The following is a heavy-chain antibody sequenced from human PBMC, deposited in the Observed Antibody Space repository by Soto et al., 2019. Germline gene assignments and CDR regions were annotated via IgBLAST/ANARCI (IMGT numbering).Heavy chain of an antibody. CDR1: GFTFSSYW. D-gene: IGHD5-18*01. CDR2: INVDGSEK. J-gene: IGHJ4*02. V-gene: IGHV3-7*01. Sequence: GGSLRLSCAASGFTFSSYWMSWVRQAPGKGLEWVANINVDGSEKYYVDSVKGRFTISRDNAQNSVYLQMHSLRAEDTAVYYCARQYTYGRVWGQGTLVTVSS. CDR3: ARQYTYGRV.